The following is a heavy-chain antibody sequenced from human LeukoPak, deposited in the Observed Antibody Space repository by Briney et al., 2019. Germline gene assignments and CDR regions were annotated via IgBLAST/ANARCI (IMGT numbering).Heavy chain of an antibody. D-gene: IGHD3-22*01. V-gene: IGHV1-18*01. CDR3: ASNQYYYDSSGYYYFDY. J-gene: IGHJ4*02. Sequence: ASVKVSCKASGYTFTSYGISWVQQAPGQGLEWMGWISAYNGNTNYAQKLQGRVTMTTDTSTSAAYMELRSLRSDDTAVYYCASNQYYYDSSGYYYFDYWGQGTLVTVSS. CDR1: GYTFTSYG. CDR2: ISAYNGNT.